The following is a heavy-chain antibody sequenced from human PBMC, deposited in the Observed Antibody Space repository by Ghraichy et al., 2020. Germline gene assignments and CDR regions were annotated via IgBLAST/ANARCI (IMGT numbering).Heavy chain of an antibody. CDR2: IYYSGST. CDR1: GGSISSYY. Sequence: SQTLSLTCTVSGGSISSYYWSWIRQPPGKGLEWIGYIYYSGSTNYNPSLKSRVTISVDTSKNQFSLKLSSVTAADTAVYYCAVFAVAGTFYYYYMDVWGKGTTVTVSS. D-gene: IGHD6-19*01. V-gene: IGHV4-59*01. CDR3: AVFAVAGTFYYYYMDV. J-gene: IGHJ6*03.